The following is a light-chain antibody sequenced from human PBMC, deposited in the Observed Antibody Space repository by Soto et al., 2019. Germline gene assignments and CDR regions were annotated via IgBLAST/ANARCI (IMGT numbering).Light chain of an antibody. CDR1: QSIRSY. J-gene: IGKJ4*01. CDR2: DAS. Sequence: DIQMTQSPSSLSASVGDRVTITCRASQSIRSYLNWYQQTRGKAPKLXIYDASILETGVPSRFSGSGSGTDFTCPISSLQPEDVETDDCPQYDKLPLTFGGGTKVDIK. V-gene: IGKV1-33*01. CDR3: PQYDKLPLT.